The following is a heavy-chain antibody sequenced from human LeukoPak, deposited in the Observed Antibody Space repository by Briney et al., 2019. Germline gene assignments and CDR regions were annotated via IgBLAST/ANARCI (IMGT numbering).Heavy chain of an antibody. CDR3: ARGLSRYSGGYSDY. Sequence: EGSLRLSCAASGFTFDDYGMSWVRQAPGKGLEWVSGINWNGGSTGYADSVKGRFTISRDNAKNSLYLQMNSLRAEDTALYHCARGLSRYSGGYSDYWGQGTLVTVSS. D-gene: IGHD1-26*01. V-gene: IGHV3-20*01. CDR1: GFTFDDYG. J-gene: IGHJ4*02. CDR2: INWNGGST.